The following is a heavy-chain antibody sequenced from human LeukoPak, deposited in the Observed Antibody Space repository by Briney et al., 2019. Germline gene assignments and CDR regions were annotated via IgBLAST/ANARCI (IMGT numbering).Heavy chain of an antibody. Sequence: ASVKVSCKASGYTFTGYYMHWVRQAPGQGLEWMAWINPNSGGTNYAQKFQGRVTMTRDTSISTAYMELSRLRSDDTAVYYCAPQSVYDSSGYYWYAFDIWGQGTMVTVSS. CDR1: GYTFTGYY. D-gene: IGHD3-22*01. CDR2: INPNSGGT. V-gene: IGHV1-2*02. CDR3: APQSVYDSSGYYWYAFDI. J-gene: IGHJ3*02.